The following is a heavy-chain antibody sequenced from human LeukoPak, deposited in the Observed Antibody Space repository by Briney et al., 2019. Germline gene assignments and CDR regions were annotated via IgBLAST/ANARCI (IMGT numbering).Heavy chain of an antibody. D-gene: IGHD3-10*01. Sequence: ASVKVSCKASGYTFVSYGITWVRQAPGQGLEWMGWISVYSGDTKYAQNLQGRVTLTTDTSTSTAYMELRSLRSDDTAVYYCVRGGGFNSGVEYWGQGTLVIVSS. CDR1: GYTFVSYG. CDR3: VRGGGFNSGVEY. J-gene: IGHJ4*02. V-gene: IGHV1-18*04. CDR2: ISVYSGDT.